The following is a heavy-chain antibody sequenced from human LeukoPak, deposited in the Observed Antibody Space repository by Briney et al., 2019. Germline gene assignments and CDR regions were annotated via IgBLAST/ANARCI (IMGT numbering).Heavy chain of an antibody. CDR3: ARYGKGPAHMDV. CDR1: GGTFSSYA. V-gene: IGHV1-69*05. CDR2: IIPIFGTA. D-gene: IGHD1-26*01. J-gene: IGHJ6*03. Sequence: GASVKVSCKASGGTFSSYAISWVRQAPGQGLEWMGGIIPIFGTANYAQKFQGRVTITTDESTSTAYMELSSLRSEDTAVYYCARYGKGPAHMDVWGKGTTVTVSS.